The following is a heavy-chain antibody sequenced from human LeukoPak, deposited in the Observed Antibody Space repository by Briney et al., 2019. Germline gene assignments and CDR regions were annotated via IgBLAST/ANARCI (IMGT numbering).Heavy chain of an antibody. CDR2: ISGSGGGR. Sequence: GGSLRLSCAASGFTFSSYAMSWVRQAPGKGLEWVSTISGSGGGRYHADSVKGRFIISRDNSKNTLYLQMTSLRAEDTAVYYCARHYYDSSVLAYWGQGTLVTVSS. CDR1: GFTFSSYA. J-gene: IGHJ4*02. CDR3: ARHYYDSSVLAY. V-gene: IGHV3-23*01. D-gene: IGHD3-22*01.